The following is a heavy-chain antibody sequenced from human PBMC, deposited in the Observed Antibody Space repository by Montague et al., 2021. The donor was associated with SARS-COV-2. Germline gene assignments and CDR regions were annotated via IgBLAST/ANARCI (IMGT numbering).Heavy chain of an antibody. D-gene: IGHD6-13*01. CDR1: GDSVFSNTAA. Sequence: CAISGDSVFSNTAAWNWTRQSPSRGLEWLGRTYYRSKWYYDYAVSVKSRMTISPDTSKNQFSLQLSSVTPEDRAVYYCAGDPRYSLSWSFDYWGQGTLVTVSS. V-gene: IGHV6-1*01. CDR3: AGDPRYSLSWSFDY. J-gene: IGHJ4*02. CDR2: TYYRSKWYY.